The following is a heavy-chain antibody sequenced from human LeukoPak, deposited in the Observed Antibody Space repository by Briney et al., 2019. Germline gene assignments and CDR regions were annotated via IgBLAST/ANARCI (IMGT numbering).Heavy chain of an antibody. D-gene: IGHD5-18*01. V-gene: IGHV4-34*01. CDR1: GGSFSGYY. CDR2: INHSGST. CDR3: ARSGYSYGADSLDI. J-gene: IGHJ3*02. Sequence: SETLSLTCAVYGGSFSGYYWSWIRQPPGKGLEWIGEINHSGSTNYNPSLKSRVTISVDTSKNQFSLKLSSVTAADTAVYYCARSGYSYGADSLDIWGQGTMVTVSS.